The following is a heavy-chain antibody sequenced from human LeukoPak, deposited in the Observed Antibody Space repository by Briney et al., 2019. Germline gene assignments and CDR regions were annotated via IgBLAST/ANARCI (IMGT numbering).Heavy chain of an antibody. Sequence: GASVKVSCKASGYTFTRYYIHWVRQAPGQGLEWVGWVNPNDGDTNYAQKFQGRVTMTRDTSISTAYMELSRLRSDDTAVYFCARDKSGSSGWYSFFDYWGQGTLVTVSS. J-gene: IGHJ4*02. D-gene: IGHD6-19*01. CDR1: GYTFTRYY. V-gene: IGHV1-2*02. CDR3: ARDKSGSSGWYSFFDY. CDR2: VNPNDGDT.